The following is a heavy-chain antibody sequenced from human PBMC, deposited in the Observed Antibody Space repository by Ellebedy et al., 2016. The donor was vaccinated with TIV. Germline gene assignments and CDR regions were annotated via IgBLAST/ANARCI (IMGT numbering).Heavy chain of an antibody. V-gene: IGHV1-46*01. CDR3: ARDLSGSAWYYFDY. CDR1: GYTFSGFF. J-gene: IGHJ4*02. D-gene: IGHD6-19*01. CDR2: IYPTGGRT. Sequence: ASVKVSCXASGYTFSGFFINWVRQAPGQGLEWVGRIYPTGGRTTYAQKFQGRVTMTRDTSTRTLYMELTSLTTEDTAVYYCARDLSGSAWYYFDYWGQGTLVTVSS.